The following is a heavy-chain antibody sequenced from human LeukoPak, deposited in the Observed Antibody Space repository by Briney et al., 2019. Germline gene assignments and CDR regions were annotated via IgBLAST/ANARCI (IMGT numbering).Heavy chain of an antibody. CDR3: ARGIEAGVDY. CDR1: GYTFTNYD. CDR2: MSPGSGYT. J-gene: IGHJ4*02. Sequence: ASVKVSCKTSGYTFTNYDINWVRQATRHGLAWLGWMSPGSGYTGYAQKFQGRVTMTRDISITTAYVELSSLRSEDTAVYYCARGIEAGVDYWGQGTLVTVPS. D-gene: IGHD6-25*01. V-gene: IGHV1-8*02.